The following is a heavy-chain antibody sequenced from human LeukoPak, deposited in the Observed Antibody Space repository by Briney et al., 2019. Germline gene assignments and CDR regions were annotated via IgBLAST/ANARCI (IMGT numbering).Heavy chain of an antibody. CDR2: ISPSGGST. J-gene: IGHJ5*02. V-gene: IGHV1-46*01. D-gene: IGHD5-24*01. CDR1: GYTFTVYW. Sequence: GASGNLSLNAFGYTFTVYWMHWVRHPPGQGPERMGVISPSGGSTIYAQKFKGRVTLTSDMSTSTDYLELSSLRSEDTAVYYCARDNSVRDEAWWFNPWGQGTLVTVSS. CDR3: ARDNSVRDEAWWFNP.